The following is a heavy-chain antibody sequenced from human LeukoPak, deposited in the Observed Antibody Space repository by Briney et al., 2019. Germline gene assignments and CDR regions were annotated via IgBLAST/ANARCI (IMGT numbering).Heavy chain of an antibody. J-gene: IGHJ4*02. CDR2: IWYDGSNK. V-gene: IGHV3-33*06. CDR1: GFTFSSYG. D-gene: IGHD3-10*01. CDR3: AKKLFTGMGFYFDS. Sequence: PGRSLRLSCAASGFTFSSYGMHWVRQAPGKGLGWVAVIWYDGSNKYYADSVKGRFTISRDNSKNTLYLQMNSLRAGDTALYYCAKKLFTGMGFYFDSWGQGTLVTVSS.